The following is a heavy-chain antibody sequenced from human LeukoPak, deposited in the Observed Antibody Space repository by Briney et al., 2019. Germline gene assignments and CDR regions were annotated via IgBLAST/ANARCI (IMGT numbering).Heavy chain of an antibody. D-gene: IGHD4-23*01. CDR1: GYTFTSHY. V-gene: IGHV1-46*01. CDR2: INPSGGST. Sequence: ASVKVSCKASGYTFTSHYMHWVRQAPGQGLEWMGLINPSGGSTSYAQKFQGRVTMTRDMSTSTVYMELSSLRSEDTAVYYCAREIAVVTPPHYWYFDLWGRGTLVTVSS. CDR3: AREIAVVTPPHYWYFDL. J-gene: IGHJ2*01.